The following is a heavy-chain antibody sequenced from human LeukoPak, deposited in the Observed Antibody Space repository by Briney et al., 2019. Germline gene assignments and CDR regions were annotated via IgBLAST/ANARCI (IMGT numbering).Heavy chain of an antibody. CDR2: ISSSSSSI. CDR1: GFTFKTYS. V-gene: IGHV3-48*01. D-gene: IGHD5-12*01. CDR3: ARDFTVDIVATSDD. Sequence: GGSLRLSCAASGFTFKTYSFNWVRQAPGKGLEWVSYISSSSSSIYYADSVKGRFTISRDNAKNSLYLQMNSLRVEDTAVYYCARDFTVDIVATSDDWGQGTLVTVSS. J-gene: IGHJ4*02.